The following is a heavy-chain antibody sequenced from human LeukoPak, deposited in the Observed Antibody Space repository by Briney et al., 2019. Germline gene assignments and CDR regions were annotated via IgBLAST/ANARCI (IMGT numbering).Heavy chain of an antibody. CDR1: GFTFRSHW. CDR3: ARDHVVDGLVFDY. Sequence: PGGSLRLSCAASGFTFRSHWMSWVRQALGKGLELVANINQDGSEKYYVDSVKGRFTISRDNAKNSLFLQMNSLRAEDTATYYCARDHVVDGLVFDYWGQGTLVTVSS. CDR2: INQDGSEK. J-gene: IGHJ4*02. V-gene: IGHV3-7*01. D-gene: IGHD2-15*01.